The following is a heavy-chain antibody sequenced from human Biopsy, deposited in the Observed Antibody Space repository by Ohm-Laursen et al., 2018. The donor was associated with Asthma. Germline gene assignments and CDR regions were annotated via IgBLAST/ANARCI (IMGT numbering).Heavy chain of an antibody. CDR2: VNTGNGDT. D-gene: IGHD3-10*01. J-gene: IGHJ4*02. CDR3: ASETGHSYGSGSEYYFDY. CDR1: GYNFISFA. Sequence: ASVKVSCNASGYNFISFAIHWVRQAPGQRLEWMGWVNTGNGDTKYSQKFQGRVTITRDTSASTAYMELRSLRSEDTATYYCASETGHSYGSGSEYYFDYWGLGTLVTVSS. V-gene: IGHV1-3*04.